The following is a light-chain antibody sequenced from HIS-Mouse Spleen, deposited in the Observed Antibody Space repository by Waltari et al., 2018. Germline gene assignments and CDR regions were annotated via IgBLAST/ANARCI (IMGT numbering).Light chain of an antibody. CDR2: EDS. CDR1: SGSIASNY. Sequence: NFMLTQPHSVSESPGKTVTISCTGSSGSIASNYVQWYQQRPGSAPTTVIYEDSQRPSGGPDRFSRSSDRSSNSASLTSSGLKPEDEADYYCQSYDSSNSWVFGGGTKLTVL. V-gene: IGLV6-57*02. CDR3: QSYDSSNSWV. J-gene: IGLJ3*02.